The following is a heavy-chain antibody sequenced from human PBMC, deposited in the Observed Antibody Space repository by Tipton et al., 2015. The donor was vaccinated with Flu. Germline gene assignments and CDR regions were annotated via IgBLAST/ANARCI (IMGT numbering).Heavy chain of an antibody. D-gene: IGHD3-3*01. J-gene: IGHJ6*03. CDR1: GFVFSRFS. CDR2: ISGDSVYV. Sequence: SLRLSCAASGFVFSRFSMNWVRQAPGKGLEWVASISGDSVYVYSAASLEGRFTISRDNARSSLYLQMNSLRAEDTAVYFCARDGPEWNYFAYMDVWGKGTTVTVS. CDR3: ARDGPEWNYFAYMDV. V-gene: IGHV3-21*01.